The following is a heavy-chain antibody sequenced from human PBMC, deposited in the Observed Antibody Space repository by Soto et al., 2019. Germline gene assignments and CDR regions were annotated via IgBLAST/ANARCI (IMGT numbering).Heavy chain of an antibody. J-gene: IGHJ4*02. V-gene: IGHV4-39*02. CDR1: GDSISSDESY. CDR3: ARDDRDDYIGNFGY. CDR2: VYYGGSP. D-gene: IGHD4-4*01. Sequence: SETLSLTCSVSGDSISSDESYWGWIRQPPGKGLEWIGNVYYGGSPNYTPSLKSRITISVDISKNQFSLSLGSVTAADTAVYYCARDDRDDYIGNFGYWGQGTLVTVSS.